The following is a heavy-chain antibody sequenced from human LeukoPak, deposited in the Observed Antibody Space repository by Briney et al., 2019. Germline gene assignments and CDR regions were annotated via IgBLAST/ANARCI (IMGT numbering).Heavy chain of an antibody. CDR2: IYPGDSDT. CDR3: ERQGSIAAAGTGWFDP. Sequence: GEALKISRKGSGYSFTNYWIGWVRQMPGKGLEWRGIIYPGDSDTRYSTSFQGQVTISADKSISTAYLKWSSLKASDTAMYYCERQGSIAAAGTGWFDPWGQGTLVTVSS. CDR1: GYSFTNYW. V-gene: IGHV5-51*01. D-gene: IGHD6-13*01. J-gene: IGHJ5*02.